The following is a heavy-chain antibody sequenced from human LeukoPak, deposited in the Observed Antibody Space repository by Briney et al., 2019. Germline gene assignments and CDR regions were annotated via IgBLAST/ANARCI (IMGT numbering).Heavy chain of an antibody. CDR2: MNPNSGNT. CDR3: ARVPSDYYYYGMDV. V-gene: IGHV1-8*01. CDR1: GYTFTSYD. J-gene: IGHJ6*02. Sequence: ASVKASCKASGYTFTSYDINWVRQATGQGLEWMGWMNPNSGNTGYAQKFQGRVTMTRNTSISTAYMELSSLRSEDTAVYYCARVPSDYYYYGMDVWGQGTTVTVSS.